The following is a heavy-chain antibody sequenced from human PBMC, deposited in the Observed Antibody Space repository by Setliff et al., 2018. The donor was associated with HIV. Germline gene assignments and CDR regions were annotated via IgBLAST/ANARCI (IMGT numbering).Heavy chain of an antibody. J-gene: IGHJ4*02. CDR3: ARPFDWGSSHPLGY. CDR1: GGSSSSSSFY. V-gene: IGHV4-39*01. Sequence: PSETLSLTCTVSGGSSSSSSFYWGWIRQPPGKGLEWIGSIYYSGNTYYNPSLKSRVTISVDTSKNQFSLKLSSVTAADTAVYYCARPFDWGSSHPLGYWSQGTPVTVSS. CDR2: IYYSGNT. D-gene: IGHD3-9*01.